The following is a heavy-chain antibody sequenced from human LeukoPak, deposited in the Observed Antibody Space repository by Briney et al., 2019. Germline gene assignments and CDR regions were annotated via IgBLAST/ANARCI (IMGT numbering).Heavy chain of an antibody. J-gene: IGHJ6*03. CDR2: IGTASDP. CDR1: GFTFSNQD. D-gene: IGHD3-10*01. Sequence: GGSLRLSCAGSGFTSGFTFSNQDMHWVRQSTGKGLEWVSTIGTASDPFYPDSVKGRFTISRENAKNSLYLQMNNLRAGDTAVYYCARVKAGYYYYMDVWGKGTTVTVSS. V-gene: IGHV3-13*05. CDR3: ARVKAGYYYYMDV.